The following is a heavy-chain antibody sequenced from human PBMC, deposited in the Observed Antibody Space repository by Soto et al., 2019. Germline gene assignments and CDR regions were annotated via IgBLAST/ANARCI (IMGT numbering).Heavy chain of an antibody. CDR2: INNDGSEK. CDR1: GFTFSPYW. J-gene: IGHJ4*02. Sequence: EVQLVESGGDLVQPGGSLRLSCVASGFTFSPYWMSWVRQAPGRGLQWVATINNDGSEKYYADSVKGRFTISRDNARDSLYLQLTSLRAEDTAIYYCARGSSQDYWGQGTLVAVSS. CDR3: ARGSSQDY. V-gene: IGHV3-7*03.